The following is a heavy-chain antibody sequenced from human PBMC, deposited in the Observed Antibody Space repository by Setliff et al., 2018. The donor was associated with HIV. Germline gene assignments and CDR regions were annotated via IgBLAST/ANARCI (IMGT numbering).Heavy chain of an antibody. CDR1: GGSISSHF. Sequence: ASETLSLTCTVYGGSISSHFWSWIRQPPGKGLEWIGSIYYSGSTNYNPSLKSRVTISVVPSKNQFPLKLSSVTAADTAVYYCARGTLYYDYVWVTPFPFDYWGQGTLVTVSS. V-gene: IGHV4-59*11. CDR2: IYYSGST. CDR3: ARGTLYYDYVWVTPFPFDY. D-gene: IGHD3-16*01. J-gene: IGHJ4*02.